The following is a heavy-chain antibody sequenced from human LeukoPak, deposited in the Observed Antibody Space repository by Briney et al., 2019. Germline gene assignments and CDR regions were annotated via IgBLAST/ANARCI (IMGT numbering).Heavy chain of an antibody. V-gene: IGHV3-48*03. J-gene: IGHJ4*02. CDR1: GFTFSSYE. CDR3: AREARGSALDY. Sequence: GGSLRLSCAASGFTFSSYEMNWVRQAPGKGLEWVSYISSSGSTIYHADSVKGRFTISRDNAKNSLYLQMNSLRAEDTAVYYCAREARGSALDYWGQGTLVTVSS. D-gene: IGHD3-10*01. CDR2: ISSSGSTI.